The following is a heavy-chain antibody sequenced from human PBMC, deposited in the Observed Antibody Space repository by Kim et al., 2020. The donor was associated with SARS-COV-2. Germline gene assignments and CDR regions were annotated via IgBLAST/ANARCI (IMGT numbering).Heavy chain of an antibody. Sequence: SETLSLTCTVSGGSISSSSYYWGWIRQPPGKGLEWIGSIYYSGSTYYNPSLKSRVTISVDTSKNQFSLKLSSVTAADTAVYYCARHVGPDYDSSGYYYRPFDYWGQGTLVTVSS. J-gene: IGHJ4*02. CDR1: GGSISSSSYY. D-gene: IGHD3-22*01. CDR3: ARHVGPDYDSSGYYYRPFDY. V-gene: IGHV4-39*01. CDR2: IYYSGST.